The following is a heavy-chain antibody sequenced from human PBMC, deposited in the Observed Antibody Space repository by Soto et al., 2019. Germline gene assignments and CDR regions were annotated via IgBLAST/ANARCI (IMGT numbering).Heavy chain of an antibody. CDR3: AKYYDFWSGYFIFDY. Sequence: GGSLRLSCAASGFTFSSYAMSWVRQAPGKGLEWVSAISGSGGSTYYADSVKGRFTISRDNSKNTLYLQMNSLRAEDTAVYYCAKYYDFWSGYFIFDYWGQGTLVTVSS. J-gene: IGHJ4*02. CDR2: ISGSGGST. D-gene: IGHD3-3*01. V-gene: IGHV3-23*01. CDR1: GFTFSSYA.